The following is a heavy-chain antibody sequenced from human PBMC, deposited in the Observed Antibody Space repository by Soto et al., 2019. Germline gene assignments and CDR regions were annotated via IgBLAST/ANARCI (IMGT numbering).Heavy chain of an antibody. CDR2: MNPNSGNT. CDR1: GYTFTSYD. Sequence: QVQLVQSGAEVKKPGASVKVSCKASGYTFTSYDINWVRQATGQGLEWMGWMNPNSGNTGYAQKLQGRVTMTRNTSVGTAYLELSSLRSEDTAAYYCARGQRPDDYYDGSGGRGDIWCPGTIVPVAS. CDR3: ARGQRPDDYYDGSGGRGDI. J-gene: IGHJ3*02. D-gene: IGHD3-22*01. V-gene: IGHV1-8*01.